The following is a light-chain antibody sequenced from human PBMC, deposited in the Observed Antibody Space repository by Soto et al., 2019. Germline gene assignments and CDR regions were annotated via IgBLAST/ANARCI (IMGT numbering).Light chain of an antibody. CDR1: SSDVGSYDH. CDR3: ISYTGSSTYYV. Sequence: QSALTQPASVSGSPGQSITISCSGTSSDVGSYDHVAWYQQFPGKTPKLMIYEVSNRPSGGSSRCSGSKSGNTASLTISGLQAEDEADYYCISYTGSSTYYVFGSGTKVTV. J-gene: IGLJ1*01. CDR2: EVS. V-gene: IGLV2-14*01.